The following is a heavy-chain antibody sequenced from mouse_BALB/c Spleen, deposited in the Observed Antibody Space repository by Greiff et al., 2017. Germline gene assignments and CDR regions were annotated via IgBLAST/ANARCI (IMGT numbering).Heavy chain of an antibody. CDR1: GFSLTSYD. CDR2: IWTGGGT. V-gene: IGHV2-9-2*01. Sequence: QVQLKESGPGLVAPSQSLSITCTVSGFSLTSYDISWIRQPPGKGLEWLGVIWTGGGTNYNSAFMSRLSISKDNSKSQVFLKMNSLQTDDTAIYYCVRGSTMTTTYFDYWGQGTTLTVSS. J-gene: IGHJ2*01. D-gene: IGHD2-4*01. CDR3: VRGSTMTTTYFDY.